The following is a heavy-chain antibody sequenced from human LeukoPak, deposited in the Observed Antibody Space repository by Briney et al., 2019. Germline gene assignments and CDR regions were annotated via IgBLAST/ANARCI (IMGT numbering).Heavy chain of an antibody. Sequence: GGSLRLSCTASGFTFSGYSMNWIRQAPGKGLEWVANIKEDGSEIYYVDSVKGRFSISRDNAKNSLFLQMNSLRAEDTAVYYCARALSAWGQGTLVTVSS. CDR3: ARALSA. V-gene: IGHV3-7*03. D-gene: IGHD3-3*01. CDR2: IKEDGSEI. J-gene: IGHJ4*02. CDR1: GFTFSGYS.